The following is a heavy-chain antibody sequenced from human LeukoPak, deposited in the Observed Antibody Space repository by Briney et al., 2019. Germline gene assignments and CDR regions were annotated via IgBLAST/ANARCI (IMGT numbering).Heavy chain of an antibody. D-gene: IGHD3-22*01. V-gene: IGHV1-18*04. J-gene: IGHJ5*02. CDR1: GYIFTGYY. CDR2: ISAYNGNT. CDR3: ARSSRRYYDSSGYLDPGEFDP. Sequence: GASVKVSCKASGYIFTGYYIHWVRQAPGQGLEWMGWISAYNGNTNHAQNLQGRVTMTTDTSTSTAYMELRSLRSDDTAVYYCARSSRRYYDSSGYLDPGEFDPWGQGTLVTVSS.